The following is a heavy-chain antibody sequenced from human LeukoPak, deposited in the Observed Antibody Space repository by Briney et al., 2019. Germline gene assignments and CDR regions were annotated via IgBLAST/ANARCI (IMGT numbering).Heavy chain of an antibody. J-gene: IGHJ4*02. D-gene: IGHD3-10*01. Sequence: SETLSLTCTVSGGSISSYYWSWIRQSPGKGLEWIGNIYYSGSTNYNPSLKSRLTISVDASKNQFSLKLTSVTAADTAVYYCARAYYYGSGSYGLDYWGQGTLVTVSS. V-gene: IGHV4-59*01. CDR3: ARAYYYGSGSYGLDY. CDR2: IYYSGST. CDR1: GGSISSYY.